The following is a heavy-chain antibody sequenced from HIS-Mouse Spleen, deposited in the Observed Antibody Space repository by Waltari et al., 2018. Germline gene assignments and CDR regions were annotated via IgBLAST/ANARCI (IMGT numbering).Heavy chain of an antibody. Sequence: QLQLQESGPGLVKPSETLSLTCTVSGGSISSSSYYWGWIRQPPGKGLEWIGIIYYSGSTYYNPSLKGRVTISVDTSKNQFSLKLSSVTAADTAVYYCAREIPYSSSWYDWYFDLWGRGTLVTVSS. CDR3: AREIPYSSSWYDWYFDL. J-gene: IGHJ2*01. D-gene: IGHD6-13*01. V-gene: IGHV4-39*07. CDR2: IYYSGST. CDR1: GGSISSSSYY.